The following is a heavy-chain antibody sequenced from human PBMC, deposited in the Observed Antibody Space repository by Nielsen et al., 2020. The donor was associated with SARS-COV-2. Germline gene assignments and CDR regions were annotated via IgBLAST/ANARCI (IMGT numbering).Heavy chain of an antibody. V-gene: IGHV3-7*03. J-gene: IGHJ5*02. D-gene: IGHD4-17*01. CDR2: INQDGSDK. Sequence: GGSLRLSCAASGFTISSHWMSWFRQAPGKGLEWVADINQDGSDKVYVDSVRGRFTISRDNAKQSLYLQMNSLRAEDTAVYYCARDSGMTTVTWGQGTQVTVSS. CDR1: GFTISSHW. CDR3: ARDSGMTTVT.